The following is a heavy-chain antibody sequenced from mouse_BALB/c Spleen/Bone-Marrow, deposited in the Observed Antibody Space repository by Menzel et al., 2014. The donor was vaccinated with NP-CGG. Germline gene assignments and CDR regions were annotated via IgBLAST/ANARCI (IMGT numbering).Heavy chain of an antibody. J-gene: IGHJ2*01. CDR3: ARASVVPYYFDF. V-gene: IGHV1-9*01. Sequence: LVESGAELMKPGASVKISCKATGYTFSNYWIDWVKQRPGHGLEWIGEILPGSGTANYNEKFKGKATFTADTPSNTAYMQLSSLTSEDSALYYCARASVVPYYFDFWGQGTTLAVSS. CDR2: ILPGSGTA. D-gene: IGHD1-1*01. CDR1: GYTFSNYW.